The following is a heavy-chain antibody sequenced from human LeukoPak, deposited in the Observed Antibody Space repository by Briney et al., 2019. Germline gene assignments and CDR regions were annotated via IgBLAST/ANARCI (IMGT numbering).Heavy chain of an antibody. D-gene: IGHD6-13*01. CDR1: GGSFSGYY. J-gene: IGHJ6*02. CDR3: ARPLASSWPHYYYYGMDV. Sequence: SETLSLTCAVYGGSFSGYYWSWIRQPPGKGLEWIGEINHSGSTNYNPSLKSRVTISVDTSKNQFSLKLSSVTAADTAVYYCARPLASSWPHYYYYGMDVWGQGTTVTVSS. V-gene: IGHV4-34*01. CDR2: INHSGST.